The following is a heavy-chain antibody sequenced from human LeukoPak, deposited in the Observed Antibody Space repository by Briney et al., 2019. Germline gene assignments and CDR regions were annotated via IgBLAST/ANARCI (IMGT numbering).Heavy chain of an antibody. Sequence: ASVKVSCRTSGYSFTNYDINWLRQAPAQGLEWMGWMNPKTGNTGYAPNFEGRVTLTRDNSISTAYMELRNLRSDDSAVYYCARPPDTSGWYRNCFDPWGQGTLVSVSS. CDR2: MNPKTGNT. CDR1: GYSFTNYD. J-gene: IGHJ5*02. D-gene: IGHD6-19*01. CDR3: ARPPDTSGWYRNCFDP. V-gene: IGHV1-8*01.